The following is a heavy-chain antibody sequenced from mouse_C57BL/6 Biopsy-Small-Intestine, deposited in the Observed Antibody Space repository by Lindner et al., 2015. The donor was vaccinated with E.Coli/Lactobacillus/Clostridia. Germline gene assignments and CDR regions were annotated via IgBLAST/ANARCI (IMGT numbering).Heavy chain of an antibody. Sequence: VQLQESGAELVKPGASVKISCKASGYAFSSYWMNWVKQRPGKGLEWIGQIYPGDGDTNYNGKFKGKATLTADKSSSTAYMQLSSLTSEDSAVYFCARSDSNDGYYGWYFDVWGTGTTVTVSS. CDR2: IYPGDGDT. CDR3: ARSDSNDGYYGWYFDV. D-gene: IGHD2-3*01. J-gene: IGHJ1*03. CDR1: GYAFSSYW. V-gene: IGHV1-80*01.